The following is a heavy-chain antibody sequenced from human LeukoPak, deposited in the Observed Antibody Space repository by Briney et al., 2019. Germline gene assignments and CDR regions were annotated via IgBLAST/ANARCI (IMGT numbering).Heavy chain of an antibody. J-gene: IGHJ5*02. CDR2: ISGSGDST. V-gene: IGHV3-23*01. D-gene: IGHD3-10*01. CDR3: AKGVYGSGSYYPNWFDP. Sequence: GGSLRLSCAASGFTFSSYAMSWVRQAPGKGLEWVSAISGSGDSTYYADSVKGRFTISRDNSKNTLYLQMNSLRAEDTAVYYCAKGVYGSGSYYPNWFDPWGQGTLVTVSS. CDR1: GFTFSSYA.